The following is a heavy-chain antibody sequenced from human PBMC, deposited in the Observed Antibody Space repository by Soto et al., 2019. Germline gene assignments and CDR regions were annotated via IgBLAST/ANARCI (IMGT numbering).Heavy chain of an antibody. CDR3: ARKGIAAANYYYYGMDV. Sequence: SETLSLTCTVSGGSISSSSYYWGWIRQPPGKGLEWIGSIYYSGSTYYNPSLKSRVTISVDTSKNLFSLKLSSVTAADTAVYYCARKGIAAANYYYYGMDVWGQGTTVTVSS. J-gene: IGHJ6*02. CDR2: IYYSGST. D-gene: IGHD6-13*01. CDR1: GGSISSSSYY. V-gene: IGHV4-39*01.